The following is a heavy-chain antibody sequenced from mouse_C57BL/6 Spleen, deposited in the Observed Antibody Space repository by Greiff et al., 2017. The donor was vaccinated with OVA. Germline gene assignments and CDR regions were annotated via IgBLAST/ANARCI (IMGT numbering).Heavy chain of an antibody. V-gene: IGHV3-6*01. CDR3: ARGSTTVVSRWYFDV. D-gene: IGHD1-1*01. CDR1: GYSITSGYY. J-gene: IGHJ1*03. Sequence: EVKVEESGPGLVKPSQSLSLTCSVTGYSITSGYYWNWIRQFPGNKLEWMGYISYDGSNNYNPSLKNRISITRDTSKNQFFLKLNSVTTEDTATYYCARGSTTVVSRWYFDVWGTGTTVTVSS. CDR2: ISYDGSN.